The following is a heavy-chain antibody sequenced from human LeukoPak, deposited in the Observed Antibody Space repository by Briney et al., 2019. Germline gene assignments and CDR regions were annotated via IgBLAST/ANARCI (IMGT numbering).Heavy chain of an antibody. D-gene: IGHD6-13*01. V-gene: IGHV1-69*01. CDR2: IIPIFGTA. Sequence: SVKVSCKASGGTFSSYAISWMRQAPGQGLEWMGGIIPIFGTANYAQKFQGRVTITADESTSTAYMELSSLRSEDTAVYYCARGQQLVHGGSFDYWGQGTLVTVSS. CDR3: ARGQQLVHGGSFDY. J-gene: IGHJ4*02. CDR1: GGTFSSYA.